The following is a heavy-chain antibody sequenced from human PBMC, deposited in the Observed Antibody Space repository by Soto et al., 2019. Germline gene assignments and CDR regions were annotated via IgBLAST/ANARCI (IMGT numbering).Heavy chain of an antibody. Sequence: QVQLVESGGGVVQPGRSLRLSCAASGFTFSSYGMHWVRQAPGKGLEWVAVIWYDGSNKYYADSVKGRFTISRDNSKNTLYLQMNSLRAEDTAVYYCARDSMTTVTTTWDFDPWGQGTLVTVSS. V-gene: IGHV3-33*01. J-gene: IGHJ5*02. CDR2: IWYDGSNK. CDR3: ARDSMTTVTTTWDFDP. D-gene: IGHD4-17*01. CDR1: GFTFSSYG.